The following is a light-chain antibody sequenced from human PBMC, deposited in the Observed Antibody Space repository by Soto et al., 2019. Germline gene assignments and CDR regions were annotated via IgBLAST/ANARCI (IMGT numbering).Light chain of an antibody. CDR3: QSYDSSVSKVV. V-gene: IGLV1-40*01. CDR2: GNS. Sequence: QSVLTQPPSVSGATGQRVTISCTGSSSNIGAGYDVHWYQQLPGTAPKLLIYGNSNRPSGVPDRFSGSKSGTSASLAITGLQAEDEAHYYCQSYDSSVSKVVFGGGTKLTV. J-gene: IGLJ2*01. CDR1: SSNIGAGYD.